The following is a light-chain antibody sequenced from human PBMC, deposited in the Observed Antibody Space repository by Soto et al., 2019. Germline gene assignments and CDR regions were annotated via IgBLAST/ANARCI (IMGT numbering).Light chain of an antibody. CDR2: KAS. CDR1: QSIGSW. Sequence: DIQMTQSPSILSASVGDRVTITCRASQSIGSWLAWYQQKPGQAPNLLIYKASNLESGVPSRFSGSGSGTEFTLTISSLQPDDFATYYCQQYNSYPLTFGGGTKVEIK. V-gene: IGKV1-5*03. CDR3: QQYNSYPLT. J-gene: IGKJ4*01.